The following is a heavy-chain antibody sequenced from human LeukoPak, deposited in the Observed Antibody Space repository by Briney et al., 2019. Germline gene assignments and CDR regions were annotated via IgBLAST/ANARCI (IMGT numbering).Heavy chain of an antibody. CDR1: GFTFSSYA. Sequence: GGSLRLSCAASGFTFSSYAMNWVRQAPRQGLEWVSHISRGSTTIFYADSVKGRFTISRDDAKNSLFLQMNSLSDEDTAVYYCSRAGFGESSKPWGQGTLVTVSS. D-gene: IGHD3-10*01. V-gene: IGHV3-48*02. J-gene: IGHJ5*02. CDR2: ISRGSTTI. CDR3: SRAGFGESSKP.